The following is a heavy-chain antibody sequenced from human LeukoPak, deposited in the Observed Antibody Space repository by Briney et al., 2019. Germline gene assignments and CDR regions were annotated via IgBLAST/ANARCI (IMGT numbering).Heavy chain of an antibody. D-gene: IGHD2-15*01. CDR3: ARASYCSGGNCYSDY. CDR1: GYTFTSYS. Sequence: ASVKVSCKASGYTFTSYSISWVRQAPGQGLEWMGWISAYNGNTIYAQKAKGRVTMTTGTSTSTAYMELRSLKSGDTAVYYCARASYCSGGNCYSDYWGQGTLVTVSS. V-gene: IGHV1-18*01. CDR2: ISAYNGNT. J-gene: IGHJ4*02.